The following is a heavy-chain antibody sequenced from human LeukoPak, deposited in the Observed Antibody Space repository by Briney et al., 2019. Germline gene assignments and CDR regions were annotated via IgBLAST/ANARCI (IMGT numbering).Heavy chain of an antibody. J-gene: IGHJ5*02. CDR2: INHSGIT. Sequence: SETLSLTCAVYGGSLSGYYWSWIRQPPGKGREWIGEINHSGITNYNPSLKSRVTISVDTSKNQFSLKLSSVTAADTAVYYCARHTTGLNWFDPWGQGTLVTVSS. D-gene: IGHD1-1*01. CDR3: ARHTTGLNWFDP. V-gene: IGHV4-34*01. CDR1: GGSLSGYY.